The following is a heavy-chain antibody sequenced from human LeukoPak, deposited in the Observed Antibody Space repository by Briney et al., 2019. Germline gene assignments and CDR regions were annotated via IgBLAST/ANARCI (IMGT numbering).Heavy chain of an antibody. CDR1: GFTFSSYS. D-gene: IGHD3-22*01. Sequence: SGGSLRLSCAASGFTFSSYSMNWVREAPGKGLEWVSYISSSSSTIYYADSVKGRFTISRDNAKNSLYLQMNSLRAEDTAVYYCARDLLRVSYYYYMDVWGKGTTVTVSS. J-gene: IGHJ6*03. CDR2: ISSSSSTI. CDR3: ARDLLRVSYYYYMDV. V-gene: IGHV3-48*04.